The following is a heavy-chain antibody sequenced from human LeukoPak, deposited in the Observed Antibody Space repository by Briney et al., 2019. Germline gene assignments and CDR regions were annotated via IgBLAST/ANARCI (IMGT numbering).Heavy chain of an antibody. V-gene: IGHV4-39*07. Sequence: PSETLSLTCTVSGGSISSYYWGWIRQPPGKGLEWIGSIYYSGSTYYNPSLKSRVTISVDTSKNQFSLKLSSVTAADTAVYYCARDATMVRGVITHMDVWGKGTTVTISS. CDR3: ARDATMVRGVITHMDV. CDR2: IYYSGST. CDR1: GGSISSYY. D-gene: IGHD3-10*01. J-gene: IGHJ6*03.